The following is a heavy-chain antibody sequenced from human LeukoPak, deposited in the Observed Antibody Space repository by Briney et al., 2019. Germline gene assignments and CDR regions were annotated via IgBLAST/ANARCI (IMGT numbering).Heavy chain of an antibody. CDR1: GYTFTSYG. Sequence: ASVKVSCKASGYTFTSYGISWVRQAPGQGLEWMGWIGACNGNTNYAQELQGRVTMTTDTSTSTAYMELRSLRSDDTAVYYCARDRYYYYYMDVWGKGTTVTVSS. CDR2: IGACNGNT. CDR3: ARDRYYYYYMDV. V-gene: IGHV1-18*01. J-gene: IGHJ6*03.